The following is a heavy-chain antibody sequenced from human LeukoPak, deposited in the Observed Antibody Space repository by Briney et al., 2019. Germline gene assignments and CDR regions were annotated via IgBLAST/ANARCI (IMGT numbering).Heavy chain of an antibody. J-gene: IGHJ3*02. CDR2: IYYSGST. CDR1: GGSISSYY. D-gene: IGHD3-22*01. CDR3: AREYYYDSSGGVVAFDI. V-gene: IGHV4-59*01. Sequence: SETLSLTCPVSGGSISSYYWSWIRQPPGKGLEWIGYIYYSGSTNYNPSLKSRVTISVDTSKNQFSLKLSSMTAADTAVYYCAREYYYDSSGGVVAFDIWGQGTMVTVSS.